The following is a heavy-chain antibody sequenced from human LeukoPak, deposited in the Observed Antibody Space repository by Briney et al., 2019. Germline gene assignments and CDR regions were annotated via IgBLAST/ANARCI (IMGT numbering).Heavy chain of an antibody. CDR2: IGTLADT. CDR1: GLTFSRHD. V-gene: IGHV3-13*01. Sequence: PGGSLRLSCAACGLTFSRHDMHWVRQLTGKGLEWVSAIGTLADTFYSDSVKGRFTISRENVKNSSYLQMNSLRVGDTAVYYCATGRSSGWSYAFDIWGRGTMVTVSS. CDR3: ATGRSSGWSYAFDI. J-gene: IGHJ3*02. D-gene: IGHD6-19*01.